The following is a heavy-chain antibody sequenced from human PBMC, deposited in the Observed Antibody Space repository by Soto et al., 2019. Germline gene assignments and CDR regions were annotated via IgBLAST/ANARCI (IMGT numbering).Heavy chain of an antibody. Sequence: SVKVSCKASGDTFTCFYIHWVRQAPGQDIEWMGWIRPDTGNTDLTRELQGRFTMTRDTSISTAYMELSSLRSDDTAVYYAVKGSVASAAKPSGMDDWGQGTTVTVSS. D-gene: IGHD6-25*01. CDR2: IRPDTGNT. CDR3: VKGSVASAAKPSGMDD. J-gene: IGHJ6*02. V-gene: IGHV1-2*02. CDR1: GDTFTCFY.